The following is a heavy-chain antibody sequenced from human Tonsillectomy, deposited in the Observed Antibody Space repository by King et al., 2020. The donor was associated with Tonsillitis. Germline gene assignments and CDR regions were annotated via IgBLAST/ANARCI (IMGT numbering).Heavy chain of an antibody. CDR2: IIPLSRTT. V-gene: IGHV1-69*01. CDR3: ARVAKTSGYDVYYFDF. D-gene: IGHD5-12*01. J-gene: IGHJ4*02. CDR1: GATFTSYT. Sequence: VQLVESGAEVKKPGSSVKVSCRASGATFTSYTIIWVRQAPGQGLEWMGGIIPLSRTTNYAQKFQGRVTITADESTGTAYMDLSSPRSEDTAVYFCARVAKTSGYDVYYFDFWGQGTLVTVSS.